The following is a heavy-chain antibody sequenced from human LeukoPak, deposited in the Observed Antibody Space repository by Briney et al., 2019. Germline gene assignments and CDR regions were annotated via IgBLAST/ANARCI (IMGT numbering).Heavy chain of an antibody. CDR2: IKSKTDGGTT. V-gene: IGHV3-15*01. CDR3: SYTAFDY. Sequence: GGSLRLSCAASGFTFSGYEMTWVRQAPGKGLEWVGRIKSKTDGGTTDYAAPVKGRFTISRDDSRNTLYLQMNSLKTEDTAVYYCSYTAFDYWGQGTLVTVSS. D-gene: IGHD2-2*02. CDR1: GFTFSGYE. J-gene: IGHJ4*02.